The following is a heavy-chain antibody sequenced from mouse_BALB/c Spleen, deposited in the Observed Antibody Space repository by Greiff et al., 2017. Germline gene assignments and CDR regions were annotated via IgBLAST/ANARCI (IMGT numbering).Heavy chain of an antibody. CDR2: ISSGGSYT. Sequence: EVQRVESGGGLVKPGGSLKLSCAASGFTFSSYAMSWVRQTPEKRLEWVATISSGGSYTYYPDSVKGRFTISRDNAKNTLYLQMSSLRSEDTAMYYCARGGSWFAYWGQGTLVTVSA. CDR3: ARGGSWFAY. V-gene: IGHV5-9-3*01. J-gene: IGHJ3*01. CDR1: GFTFSSYA.